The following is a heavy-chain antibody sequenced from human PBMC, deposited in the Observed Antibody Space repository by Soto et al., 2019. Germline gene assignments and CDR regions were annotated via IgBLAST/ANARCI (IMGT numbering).Heavy chain of an antibody. Sequence: VHLVESGGGLVEPGGSLRLSCEASGFMFSSYWMSWVGQAPGEGLEWVANIKQDGSEIHYLESVEGRFTIFRDNARRSLYLQMNSLRAEDTAVFFCASYSGSYFPVGHDRWGQGTLVVVSS. J-gene: IGHJ5*02. V-gene: IGHV3-7*01. CDR2: IKQDGSEI. D-gene: IGHD3-10*01. CDR1: GFMFSSYW. CDR3: ASYSGSYFPVGHDR.